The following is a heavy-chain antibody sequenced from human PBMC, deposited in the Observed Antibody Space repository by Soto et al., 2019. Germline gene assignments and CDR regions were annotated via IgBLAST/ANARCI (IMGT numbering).Heavy chain of an antibody. V-gene: IGHV4-30-4*01. CDR3: VRDVGYCSGGSCYSRNWFDP. CDR1: GGSISSGDYY. D-gene: IGHD2-15*01. CDR2: IYYTGST. J-gene: IGHJ5*02. Sequence: QVQLQESGPGLVKPSQTLSLTCTVSGGSISSGDYYWSWIRQSPGKGLEWIGYIYYTGSTYYNPSLKSRGTISVDTSKNQFSLKLNSVTAADTAVYYCVRDVGYCSGGSCYSRNWFDPWGQGTLVTVSS.